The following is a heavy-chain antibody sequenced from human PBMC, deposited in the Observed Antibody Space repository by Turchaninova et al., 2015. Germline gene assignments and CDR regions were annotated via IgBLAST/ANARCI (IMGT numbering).Heavy chain of an antibody. Sequence: EVQLVESGGGLVQPGGSLRLSCAAPGLTVSKGYMGWGRQHPGKVLEWVSVIYSGGTTYYADSVKGRFTISRDNSKNTLYLQMNSLRAEDTAVYYCARQRDYYYGMDVWGQGTTVTVSS. V-gene: IGHV3-66*04. CDR2: IYSGGTT. J-gene: IGHJ6*02. CDR1: GLTVSKGY. CDR3: ARQRDYYYGMDV.